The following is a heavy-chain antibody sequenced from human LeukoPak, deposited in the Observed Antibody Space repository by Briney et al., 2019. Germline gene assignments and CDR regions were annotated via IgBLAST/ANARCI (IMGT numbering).Heavy chain of an antibody. Sequence: SETLSLTCTVSGGSISSSSYYWGWIRQPPGKGLEWIGSIYYSGSTYYNPSLKSRVTISVDTSKNQFSLKLSSVTAADTAVYYCASLNGYGVVSYWGQGTLVTVSS. CDR2: IYYSGST. J-gene: IGHJ4*02. V-gene: IGHV4-39*01. D-gene: IGHD3-3*01. CDR1: GGSISSSSYY. CDR3: ASLNGYGVVSY.